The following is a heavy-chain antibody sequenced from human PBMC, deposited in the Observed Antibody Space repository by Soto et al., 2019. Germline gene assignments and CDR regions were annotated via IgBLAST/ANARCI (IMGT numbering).Heavy chain of an antibody. Sequence: QVQLQESGPGVVEPSQTLSLTCTVSGGSINNNGYFWSWIRQPPGSGLEWIGHIYNSGSTYSNPSLKSRLTISVDTSKNQFSRKLSSVTAADTAGYYCARGPSGDKVDYWGQGTLVTVSS. CDR2: IYNSGST. CDR1: GGSINNNGYF. V-gene: IGHV4-30-4*01. CDR3: ARGPSGDKVDY. J-gene: IGHJ4*02. D-gene: IGHD1-26*01.